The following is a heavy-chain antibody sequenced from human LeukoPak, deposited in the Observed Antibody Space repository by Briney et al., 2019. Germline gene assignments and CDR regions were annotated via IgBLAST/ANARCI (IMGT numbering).Heavy chain of an antibody. CDR1: GFSFSAYW. J-gene: IGHJ3*02. Sequence: GGSLRLSCAASGFSFSAYWMHWVRQAPGKGLAWVSRIKSDGSSTAYADSVKGRFTISRDNAENTLYLQMNSLRAEDTAVYYCARAGTGLAFDIWGQGTMVTVSS. CDR3: ARAGTGLAFDI. CDR2: IKSDGSST. D-gene: IGHD2-8*02. V-gene: IGHV3-74*01.